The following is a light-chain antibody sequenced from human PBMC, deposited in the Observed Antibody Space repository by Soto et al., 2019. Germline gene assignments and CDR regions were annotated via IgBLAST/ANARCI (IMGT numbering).Light chain of an antibody. CDR3: SSYAGSYTWV. CDR1: SSDVGSRNL. CDR2: EVT. V-gene: IGLV2-23*02. Sequence: QSALTQPASVSGSPGQSITISCTGTSSDVGSRNLVSWYQQHPGKAPKLIIYEVTKWPSGVSNRFSGSKSGNTASLTIFGLEAEDEADYYCSSYAGSYTWVFGGGTQLTVL. J-gene: IGLJ3*02.